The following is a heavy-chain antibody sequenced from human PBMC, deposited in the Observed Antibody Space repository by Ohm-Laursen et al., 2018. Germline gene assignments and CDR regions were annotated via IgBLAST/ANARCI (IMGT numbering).Heavy chain of an antibody. Sequence: SLRLSCTASGFTFSSYGMNWFRQAPGKGLESVASINQDGSEKYFVDSVRGRFTIYRDNAKNSLYLQLNSLRVEDTAVYYCARDSSRRAREGGMDVWGQGTMVTVSS. CDR2: INQDGSEK. CDR3: ARDSSRRAREGGMDV. CDR1: GFTFSSYG. D-gene: IGHD6-6*01. J-gene: IGHJ6*02. V-gene: IGHV3-7*01.